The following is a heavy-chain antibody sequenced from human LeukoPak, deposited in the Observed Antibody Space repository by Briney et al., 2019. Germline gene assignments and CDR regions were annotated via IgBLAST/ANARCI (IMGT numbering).Heavy chain of an antibody. V-gene: IGHV4-34*01. Sequence: PSETLSLTCVVSGGSFSGYYWSWIRQPPGKGLEWIGEINHSGSTNYNPSLKSRVTISVDTTKNQFSLKLSSVTATDPAVYYCARAWGAASGTGYYYMDVWGKGTTVTVSS. CDR2: INHSGST. D-gene: IGHD6-13*01. J-gene: IGHJ6*03. CDR1: GGSFSGYY. CDR3: ARAWGAASGTGYYYMDV.